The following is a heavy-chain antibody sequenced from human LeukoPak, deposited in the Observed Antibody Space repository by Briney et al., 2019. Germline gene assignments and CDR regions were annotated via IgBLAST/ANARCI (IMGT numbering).Heavy chain of an antibody. CDR3: AKDLGYCSGGTCFVFFDF. V-gene: IGHV3-23*01. CDR2: ISGSGGST. J-gene: IGHJ4*02. D-gene: IGHD2-15*01. CDR1: GVTFSNYA. Sequence: GGSLRLSCAASGVTFSNYAMSWVRQAPGKGLEWVSTISGSGGSTYYADSVKGRFTISRDNSKNTLYLQMNSLRAEDTAVYSCAKDLGYCSGGTCFVFFDFWGQGTLVTVSS.